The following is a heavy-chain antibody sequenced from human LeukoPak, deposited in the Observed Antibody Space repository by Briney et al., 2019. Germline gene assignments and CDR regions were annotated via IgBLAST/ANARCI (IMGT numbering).Heavy chain of an antibody. J-gene: IGHJ3*02. CDR2: ITAYDGDT. D-gene: IGHD1-1*01. Sequence: ASVKVSCKSSGFSFPSYGISWVRQAPGQGLEWIGWITAYDGDTNYAEKFQGRVTMATDTSTSTASMELWSLRSDDTAVYYCARDWQLPSGPDVFDIWGQGTVVTVSS. V-gene: IGHV1-18*01. CDR1: GFSFPSYG. CDR3: ARDWQLPSGPDVFDI.